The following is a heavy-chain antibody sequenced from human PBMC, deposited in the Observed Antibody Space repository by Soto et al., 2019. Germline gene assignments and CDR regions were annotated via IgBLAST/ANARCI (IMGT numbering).Heavy chain of an antibody. J-gene: IGHJ6*02. CDR3: TTDLLGTYGMDV. Sequence: GGSLRLSCAASGFTFSNAWMNWVRQAPGKGLEWVGRIKSKTDGGTTDYPAPVKGRFTISRDDSKNTLYLQMNSLKTEDTAVYYCTTDLLGTYGMDVWGQGTTVTVSS. V-gene: IGHV3-15*07. CDR1: GFTFSNAW. CDR2: IKSKTDGGTT. D-gene: IGHD3-16*01.